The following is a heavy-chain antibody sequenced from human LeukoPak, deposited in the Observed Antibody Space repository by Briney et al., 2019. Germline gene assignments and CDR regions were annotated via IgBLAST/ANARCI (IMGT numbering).Heavy chain of an antibody. J-gene: IGHJ4*02. Sequence: PGGSLRLSCAASGFTFSSYSMNWVRQAPGKGLEWVSSISSSSSYIYYADSVKGRFTISRDNAKNSLYLQMNSLRAEDTAVYYCARHIVVLTANLSDYWGQGTLVTVSS. CDR3: ARHIVVLTANLSDY. CDR1: GFTFSSYS. CDR2: ISSSSSYI. D-gene: IGHD2-21*02. V-gene: IGHV3-21*01.